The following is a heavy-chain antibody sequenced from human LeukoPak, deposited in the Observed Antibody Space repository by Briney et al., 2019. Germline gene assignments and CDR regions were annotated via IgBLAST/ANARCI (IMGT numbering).Heavy chain of an antibody. D-gene: IGHD3-16*01. CDR2: IYYSGST. J-gene: IGHJ4*02. CDR3: ARLRGAFDY. CDR1: GDSMSGYY. V-gene: IGHV4-59*01. Sequence: SETLSLTCTVSGDSMSGYYWSWIRQPPGKGLECIGYIYYSGSTNYNPSLKSRVTISVDTSKNQFSLRLSSVTAADTAVYYCARLRGAFDYWGQGTLVTVSS.